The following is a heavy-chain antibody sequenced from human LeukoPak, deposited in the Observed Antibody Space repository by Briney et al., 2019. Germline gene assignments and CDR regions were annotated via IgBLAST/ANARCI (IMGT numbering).Heavy chain of an antibody. Sequence: GGSLRLSCAASGFTFSSYAMHWVRQAPGKGLEWVAVISYDGSNKYYADSVKGRFTISRDNSRNTLYLQMNRLRPEDTAVYYCARDLSALAVAGYFQYWGQGTLVTVSS. V-gene: IGHV3-30*04. CDR1: GFTFSSYA. CDR3: ARDLSALAVAGYFQY. J-gene: IGHJ1*01. CDR2: ISYDGSNK. D-gene: IGHD6-19*01.